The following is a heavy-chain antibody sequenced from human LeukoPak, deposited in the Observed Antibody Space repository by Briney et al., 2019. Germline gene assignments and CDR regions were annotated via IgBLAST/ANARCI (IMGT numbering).Heavy chain of an antibody. V-gene: IGHV3-33*06. Sequence: GGSLSLSCAASGFTFNRNGMHWVRQAPGKGLEWVAVIWYDGSNKYHADSVKGRFTVSRDDSKNTLYLQMNSLRAEDTAVYYCAKDGGLWVSAHWGDSWGRGTLVTVSS. CDR1: GFTFNRNG. CDR3: AKDGGLWVSAHWGDS. CDR2: IWYDGSNK. J-gene: IGHJ4*02. D-gene: IGHD7-27*01.